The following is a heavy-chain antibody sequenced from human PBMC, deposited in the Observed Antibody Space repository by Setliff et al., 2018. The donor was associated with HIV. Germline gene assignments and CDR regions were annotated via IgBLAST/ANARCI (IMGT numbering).Heavy chain of an antibody. CDR2: ITSYNGNT. CDR3: ARDHHSGRGSNFPWYSDL. V-gene: IGHV1-18*04. Sequence: ASVKVSCKAFGYTFTGYYMHWVRQAPGQGLEWMGWITSYNGNTNYAKKFKGRVTMTTDTSTSIAYMELKSLRSEDTAVYYCARDHHSGRGSNFPWYSDLWGRGTLVTVSS. D-gene: IGHD1-26*01. J-gene: IGHJ2*01. CDR1: GYTFTGYY.